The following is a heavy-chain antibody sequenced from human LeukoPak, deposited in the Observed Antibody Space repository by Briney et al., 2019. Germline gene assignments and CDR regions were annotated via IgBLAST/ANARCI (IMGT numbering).Heavy chain of an antibody. CDR1: GITFDDYA. CDR3: AKDSGNYAFDY. Sequence: GGSLRLSCAAAGITFDDYAMHWVRQAPGKGQEWVSGISWNSGSIDYADSVKGRFTISRDNAKNSLYLQMNSLRAEDMALYYCAKDSGNYAFDYWGQGTLVTVSS. D-gene: IGHD4-11*01. CDR2: ISWNSGSI. V-gene: IGHV3-9*03. J-gene: IGHJ4*02.